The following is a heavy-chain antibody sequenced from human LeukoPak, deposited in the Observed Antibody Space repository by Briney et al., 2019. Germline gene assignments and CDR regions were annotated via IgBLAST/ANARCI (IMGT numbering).Heavy chain of an antibody. CDR2: IYFSGST. D-gene: IGHD3-10*01. Sequence: PSETLSLTCTVSGDSIRSGSYYWGWVRHSPGKGLEWIGPIYFSGSTYHNPSLKSRVTLSVDTSKNQFSLKLSSVTAADTAVYYCAIDYYGSGSYYNPRDYWGQGTLVTVSS. CDR3: AIDYYGSGSYYNPRDY. V-gene: IGHV4-39*07. J-gene: IGHJ4*02. CDR1: GDSIRSGSYY.